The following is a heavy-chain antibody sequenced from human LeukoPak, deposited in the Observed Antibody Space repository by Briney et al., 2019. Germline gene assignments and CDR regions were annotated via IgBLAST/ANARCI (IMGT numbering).Heavy chain of an antibody. CDR1: GFTFSSYS. J-gene: IGHJ4*02. V-gene: IGHV3-48*02. CDR3: AREPSLYIDY. CDR2: ISSSSTI. D-gene: IGHD2-2*02. Sequence: GGSLRLSCAASGFTFSSYSMNWVRQAPGKGLEWVSYISSSSTIYYADSVKGRFTISRDNAKNSLYLQMNSLRDEDTAVYYCAREPSLYIDYWGQGTLVTVSS.